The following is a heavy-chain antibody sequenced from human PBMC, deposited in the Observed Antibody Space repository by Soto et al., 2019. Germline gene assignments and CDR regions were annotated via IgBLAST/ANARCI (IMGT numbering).Heavy chain of an antibody. CDR3: AYGDSLGTLDD. CDR2: IYNSERT. V-gene: IGHV4-59*02. CDR1: GGSVTSYY. Sequence: SETLSLTCTVSGGSVTSYYWDWIRQSPGKALEWIGYIYNSERTNYNPSLKSRISISVDTSKNQFSLKLNSVTAADTAVYYCAYGDSLGTLDDWGQGTLVTVSS. D-gene: IGHD4-17*01. J-gene: IGHJ4*02.